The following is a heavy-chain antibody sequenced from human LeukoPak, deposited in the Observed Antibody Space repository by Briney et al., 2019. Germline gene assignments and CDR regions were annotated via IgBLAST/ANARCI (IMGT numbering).Heavy chain of an antibody. CDR3: VRDGEGVAISVNYWFDP. V-gene: IGHV1-8*01. D-gene: IGHD3-10*01. CDR2: MNPNNGNT. CDR1: GFTFTSYD. J-gene: IGHJ5*02. Sequence: ASVTVSCKASGFTFTSYDINWVRQASGQGLEWMGWMNPNNGNTGYAQKFQGRVTMTRDTSISTAYMELRGLRSEDTAVYYCVRDGEGVAISVNYWFDPWGQGTLVTVSS.